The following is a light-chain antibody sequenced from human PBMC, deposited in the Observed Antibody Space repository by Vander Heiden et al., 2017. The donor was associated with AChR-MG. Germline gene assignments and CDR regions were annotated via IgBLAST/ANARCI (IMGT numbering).Light chain of an antibody. CDR2: DVS. CDR3: TSYTSSSLS. V-gene: IGLV2-14*03. CDR1: SSDVGAYNY. J-gene: IGLJ2*01. Sequence: QSALTQPASVSGSPGQSITISCTGTSSDVGAYNYVSWYQQHPGKAHKLMIYDVSKRPSGVANRFSGSKSGNTASLTISGLQAEDEADYYCTSYTSSSLSFGGGTKLTVL.